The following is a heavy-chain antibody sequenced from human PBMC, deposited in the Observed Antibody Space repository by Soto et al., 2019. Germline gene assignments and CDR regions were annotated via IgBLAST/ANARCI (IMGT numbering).Heavy chain of an antibody. J-gene: IGHJ4*02. CDR3: AKDLFAPSPSGEATFDY. D-gene: IGHD3-3*01. CDR1: GFTFSSYA. CDR2: ISGSGGST. V-gene: IGHV3-23*01. Sequence: GGSLRLSCAASGFTFSSYAMSWVRQAPGKGLEWVSAISGSGGSTYYADSVKGRFTISRDNSKNTLYLQLNSLRAEDTAVYYCAKDLFAPSPSGEATFDYWGPGLLVTLFS.